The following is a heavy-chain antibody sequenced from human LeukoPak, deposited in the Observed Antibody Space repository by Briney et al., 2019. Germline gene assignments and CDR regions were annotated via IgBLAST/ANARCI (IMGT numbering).Heavy chain of an antibody. CDR2: IYSGGST. D-gene: IGHD1-26*01. V-gene: IGHV3-66*02. CDR3: AKGGIVGATPYRSATPIDY. Sequence: GGSLRLSCAASGFTVSSNYMSWVRQAPGKGLEWVSVIYSGGSTYYADSVKGRFTISRDNSKNTPDLQINSLRAADTAVYYCAKGGIVGATPYRSATPIDYWGQGTVVTVSS. J-gene: IGHJ4*02. CDR1: GFTVSSNY.